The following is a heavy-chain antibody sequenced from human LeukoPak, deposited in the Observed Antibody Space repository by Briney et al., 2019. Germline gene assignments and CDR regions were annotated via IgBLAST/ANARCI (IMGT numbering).Heavy chain of an antibody. D-gene: IGHD6-13*01. CDR2: INHSGST. Sequence: SETLSLTCAVYGGSFSGYYWSWIRQPPGKGLEWIGEINHSGSTNYNPSLKSRVTISVDTSKNQFSLKLSSVTAADTAVYYCARLIQHQGIADAFDIWGQGTMVTVSS. CDR1: GGSFSGYY. V-gene: IGHV4-34*01. J-gene: IGHJ3*02. CDR3: ARLIQHQGIADAFDI.